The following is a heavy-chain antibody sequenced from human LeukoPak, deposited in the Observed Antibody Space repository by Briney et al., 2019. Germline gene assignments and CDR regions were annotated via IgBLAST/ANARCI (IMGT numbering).Heavy chain of an antibody. V-gene: IGHV3-33*01. Sequence: GGSLRLSCAASGFTFSNYGMHWVRQAPGKGLEWVAVIWYDGSNKYYADSVKGRFTISRDNSKNTLYLQMNSLRVEDTAVYYCARVGYGGNFEAFDIWGQGTMVTVSS. CDR2: IWYDGSNK. D-gene: IGHD4-23*01. J-gene: IGHJ3*02. CDR3: ARVGYGGNFEAFDI. CDR1: GFTFSNYG.